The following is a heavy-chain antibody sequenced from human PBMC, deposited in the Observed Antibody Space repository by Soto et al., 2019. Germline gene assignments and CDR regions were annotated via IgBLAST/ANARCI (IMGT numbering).Heavy chain of an antibody. J-gene: IGHJ4*02. CDR2: MNPNSGNT. Sequence: GASLKVSCKASGYTFTSYDINWVRQATGQGLEWMGWMNPNSGNTGYAQKFQGRVTMTRNTSISTAYMELSSLRSEDTAVYYCARDSIAARPLDYWGQGTLVTVSS. CDR1: GYTFTSYD. CDR3: ARDSIAARPLDY. D-gene: IGHD6-6*01. V-gene: IGHV1-8*01.